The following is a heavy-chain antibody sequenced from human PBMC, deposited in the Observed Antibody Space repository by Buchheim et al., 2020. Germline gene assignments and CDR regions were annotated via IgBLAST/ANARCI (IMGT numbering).Heavy chain of an antibody. J-gene: IGHJ4*02. V-gene: IGHV3-30-3*01. Sequence: QVQLVESGGGVVQPGMSPRLSCAASGFHITDYGMHWVRQAPGKGLEWVAFITYDGIRKKYADSVTGRFTISRETSKNTLHLQLSSLICEYTGVYFCVSSTPISHYYPLGYWGQGTL. CDR2: ITYDGIRK. CDR3: VSSTPISHYYPLGY. D-gene: IGHD3-22*01. CDR1: GFHITDYG.